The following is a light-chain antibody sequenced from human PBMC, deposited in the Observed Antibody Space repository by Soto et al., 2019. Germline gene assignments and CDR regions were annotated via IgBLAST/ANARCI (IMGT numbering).Light chain of an antibody. J-gene: IGKJ1*01. CDR1: LGISIN. CDR2: GAS. V-gene: IGKV3-15*01. CDR3: QQYNDWPRP. Sequence: EILMTQSPATSSVSPGESLTLSCRASLGISINLAWYQQRPGQGPRLLVYGASTRATGITARFSGSGSGTEFTLTASSLQSEDFAVYYCQQYNDWPRPFGQGTKVDI.